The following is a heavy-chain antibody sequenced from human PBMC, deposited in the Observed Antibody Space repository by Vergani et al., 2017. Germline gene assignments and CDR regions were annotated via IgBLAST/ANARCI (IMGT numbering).Heavy chain of an antibody. CDR2: IYPGDSDT. J-gene: IGHJ3*02. Sequence: EVQLVQSGAEVKKPGESLKISCKGSGYSFTSYWIGWVRQMPGKGLEWMGIIYPGDSDTRYSPSFPGPVTISADKSISTAYLQWSSLKASDTAMYYCAGFRAFQGDQLAPERAFDIWGQGTMVTVSS. V-gene: IGHV5-51*03. CDR1: GYSFTSYW. CDR3: AGFRAFQGDQLAPERAFDI. D-gene: IGHD6-6*01.